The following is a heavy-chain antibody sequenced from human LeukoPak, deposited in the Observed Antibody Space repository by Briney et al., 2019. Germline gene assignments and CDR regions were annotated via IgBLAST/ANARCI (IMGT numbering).Heavy chain of an antibody. V-gene: IGHV4-59*01. CDR2: IYYSGST. CDR1: GGAISSYY. CDR3: ARDRSVPAAIDPYYYYGMDV. D-gene: IGHD2-2*01. Sequence: PSETLSLTCTVSGGAISSYYWSWIRPPPGKGLEWIGYIYYSGSTNYNPSLKSRVTISVDTSKNQFSLKLSSVTAADTAVYYCARDRSVPAAIDPYYYYGMDVWGQGTTVTVSS. J-gene: IGHJ6*02.